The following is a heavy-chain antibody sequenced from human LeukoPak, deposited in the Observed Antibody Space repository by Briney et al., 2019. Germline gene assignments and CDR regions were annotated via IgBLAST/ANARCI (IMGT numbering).Heavy chain of an antibody. Sequence: ASVKVSCKASGYTFTGNYMHWVRQAPGQGLGWMGWINPNSGGTNYAQKFQGRVTMTRDTSISAAYMELSRLRSDDTAVYYCARDLAVAGTMVEFDYWGQGTLVTVSS. V-gene: IGHV1-2*02. CDR3: ARDLAVAGTMVEFDY. D-gene: IGHD6-19*01. J-gene: IGHJ4*02. CDR1: GYTFTGNY. CDR2: INPNSGGT.